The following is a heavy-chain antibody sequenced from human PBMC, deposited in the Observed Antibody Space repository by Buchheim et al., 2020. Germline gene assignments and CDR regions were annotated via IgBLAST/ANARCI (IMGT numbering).Heavy chain of an antibody. J-gene: IGHJ4*02. CDR3: AKDNGDYYNRYYFDY. CDR1: GFTFSSYG. CDR2: ISYDGSNK. D-gene: IGHD4-17*01. Sequence: QVQLVESGGGVVQPGRSLRLSCAASGFTFSSYGMHWVRQAPGKGLEWVAVISYDGSNKYYADSVKGRFTISRDNSKNPLYLQMNSLRAEDTAVYYCAKDNGDYYNRYYFDYWGQGTL. V-gene: IGHV3-30*18.